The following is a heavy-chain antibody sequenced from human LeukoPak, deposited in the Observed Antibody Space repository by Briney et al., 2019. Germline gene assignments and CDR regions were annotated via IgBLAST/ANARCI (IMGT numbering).Heavy chain of an antibody. Sequence: GSLRLSCVALESSFETYWMSWVRQAPGKGPEWVANINEDGSEKHYVGSVRGRFTISRDNADNSLHLQMNSLRPEDMAVYYCARGETMDVWGKGTTVTVSS. D-gene: IGHD5-24*01. CDR2: INEDGSEK. CDR1: ESSFETYW. V-gene: IGHV3-7*01. J-gene: IGHJ6*03. CDR3: ARGETMDV.